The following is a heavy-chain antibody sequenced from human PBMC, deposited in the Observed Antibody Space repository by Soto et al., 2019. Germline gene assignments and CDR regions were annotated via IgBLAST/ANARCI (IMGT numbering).Heavy chain of an antibody. J-gene: IGHJ6*02. CDR3: ARDTMVRGYAVGGMDV. D-gene: IGHD3-10*01. V-gene: IGHV3-21*01. Sequence: PGGSLRLSCAASGFAFSSYSMNWVRQAPGKGLEWVSSISSSSSYIYYADSVKGRFTISRDNAKNSLYLQMNSLRAEDTAVYYCARDTMVRGYAVGGMDVWGQGTTVTVS. CDR1: GFAFSSYS. CDR2: ISSSSSYI.